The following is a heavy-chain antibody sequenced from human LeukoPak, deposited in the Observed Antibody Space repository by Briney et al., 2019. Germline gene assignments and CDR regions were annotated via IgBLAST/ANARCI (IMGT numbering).Heavy chain of an antibody. CDR3: ASSSGQYCSSNSCYPVYFDY. V-gene: IGHV4-4*07. D-gene: IGHD2-2*01. CDR2: IYTSGST. Sequence: PSETLSLTCTVSGGSISSYHWSWIRQPAGKGLEWIGRIYTSGSTNYNPSLKSRVTLSVDTCKHQFSPNLGSLTAPHTAVYISASSSGQYCSSNSCYPVYFDYWGQGTLVTVSS. CDR1: GGSISSYH. J-gene: IGHJ4*02.